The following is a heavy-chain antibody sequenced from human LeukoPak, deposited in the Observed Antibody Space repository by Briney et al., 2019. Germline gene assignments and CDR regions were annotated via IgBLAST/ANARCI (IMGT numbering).Heavy chain of an antibody. CDR3: ARRNDYDFWSGNQYYFDY. Sequence: SETLSLTCSVSDGSISSRSHYWGWIRPSPGKGLEWIGSIYYSGTTFYNPSLQSRVSISVDTSRNEFSLRLNSVTAADTAVYYCARRNDYDFWSGNQYYFDYWGLGTLVTVSS. CDR1: DGSISSRSHY. CDR2: IYYSGTT. D-gene: IGHD3-3*01. V-gene: IGHV4-39*01. J-gene: IGHJ4*02.